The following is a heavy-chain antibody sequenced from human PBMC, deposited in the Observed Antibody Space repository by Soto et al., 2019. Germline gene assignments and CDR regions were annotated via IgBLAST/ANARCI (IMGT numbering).Heavy chain of an antibody. V-gene: IGHV4-39*01. J-gene: IGHJ6*02. CDR3: ASLVRGGHYGMDV. CDR2: IYYSGST. CDR1: GGSISSSSYY. D-gene: IGHD3-10*01. Sequence: LSLPCTVSGGSISSSSYYWGWIRQPPGKGLEWIGSIYYSGSTYYNPSPKSRVTISVDTSKNQFSLKLSSVTAADTAVYYCASLVRGGHYGMDVWGQGTTVTVSS.